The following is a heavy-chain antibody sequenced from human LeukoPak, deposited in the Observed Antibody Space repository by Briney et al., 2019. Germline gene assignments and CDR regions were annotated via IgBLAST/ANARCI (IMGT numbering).Heavy chain of an antibody. V-gene: IGHV4-59*11. CDR3: ARDRGGLDAFDI. Sequence: PSETLSLTCTVSGASISTHYWSWIRQSPGKGLEWIGNIHHSGNIYYNVSLKSRVTISVHTSNNQFSLNLNSVTAADTAVYYCARDRGGLDAFDIWGQGTMVTVSS. J-gene: IGHJ3*02. CDR1: GASISTHY. D-gene: IGHD3-10*01. CDR2: IHHSGNI.